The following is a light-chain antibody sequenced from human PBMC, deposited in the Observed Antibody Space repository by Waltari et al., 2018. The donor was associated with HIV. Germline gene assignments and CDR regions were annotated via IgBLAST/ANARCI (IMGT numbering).Light chain of an antibody. CDR1: SSNIGAGYD. Sequence: QSELTQPPSASAAPGQRVTISCTGSSSNIGAGYDVLWYQQVPGRAPQVVIYGNSKRPSGVPVRFSGAKAGSSASLVITGLQSDDEADYYGQSYDSNLSSVFGGGTKVTVL. CDR3: QSYDSNLSSV. J-gene: IGLJ2*01. CDR2: GNS. V-gene: IGLV1-40*01.